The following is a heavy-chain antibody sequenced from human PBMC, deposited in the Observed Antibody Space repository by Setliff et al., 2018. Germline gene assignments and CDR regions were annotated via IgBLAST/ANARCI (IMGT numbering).Heavy chain of an antibody. CDR1: GFTFSSFW. V-gene: IGHV3-7*01. Sequence: GGSLRLSCAASGFTFSSFWMAWVRQSPGRGLEWVANINQDGSGKFYVDSVKGRFTISRDNAKNSLSLQMNGLRAEDTSVYYCVSNPPRYCTGGICFDNGMDVWGQGTTVTVSS. J-gene: IGHJ6*02. CDR2: INQDGSGK. D-gene: IGHD2-15*01. CDR3: VSNPPRYCTGGICFDNGMDV.